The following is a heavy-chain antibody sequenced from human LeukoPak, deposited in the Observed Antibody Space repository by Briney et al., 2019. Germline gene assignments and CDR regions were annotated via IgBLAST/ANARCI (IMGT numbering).Heavy chain of an antibody. D-gene: IGHD1-26*01. Sequence: GGSLRLSCAASGFTFSSYGMHWVRQAPGKGLEWVAFIRYDGSNKYYADSVKSRFTISRDNSKNTLYLQMNSLRAEDTAVYYCAKDTGSYYAIDYWGQGTLVTVSS. V-gene: IGHV3-30*02. CDR3: AKDTGSYYAIDY. CDR2: IRYDGSNK. J-gene: IGHJ4*02. CDR1: GFTFSSYG.